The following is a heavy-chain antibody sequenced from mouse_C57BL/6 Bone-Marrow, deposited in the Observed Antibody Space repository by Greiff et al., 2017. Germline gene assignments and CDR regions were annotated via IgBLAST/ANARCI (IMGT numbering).Heavy chain of an antibody. J-gene: IGHJ4*01. CDR1: GYTFPDYY. CDR3: ARRFYAMDY. Sequence: EVKLQESGPVLVKPGASVKMSCKASGYTFPDYYMNWVKQSHGKSLEWIGVINPYNGGTSYNQKFKGKATLTVDTSSSTAYMELNSLTSEDSAVYDCARRFYAMDYWGQGTSVTVSS. CDR2: INPYNGGT. V-gene: IGHV1-19*01.